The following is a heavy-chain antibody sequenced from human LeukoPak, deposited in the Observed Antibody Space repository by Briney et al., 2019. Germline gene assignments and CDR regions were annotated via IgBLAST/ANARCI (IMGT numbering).Heavy chain of an antibody. CDR1: GFTFSSYA. V-gene: IGHV3-30*01. CDR3: ARERPQAGCSTSCYASFNY. CDR2: ISYDGSNK. Sequence: GGSLRLSCAASGFTFSSYAMHWVRQAPGKGLEWVAVISYDGSNKYYADSVKGRFTISRDNSKNTLYLQMNSLRAEDTAVYYCARERPQAGCSTSCYASFNYWGQGTLVTVSS. D-gene: IGHD2-2*01. J-gene: IGHJ4*02.